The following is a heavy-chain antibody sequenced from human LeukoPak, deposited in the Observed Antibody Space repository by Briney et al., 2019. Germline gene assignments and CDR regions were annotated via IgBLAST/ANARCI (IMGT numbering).Heavy chain of an antibody. J-gene: IGHJ4*02. CDR3: ARAVAAAGPPPDY. Sequence: GGSLRLSCAASGFTFSSYAMTWFRQAPGKGLEWVSSISATTGNIFYADSVRGRLTISRDNAKNSLYLQMNSLTADDTAVYYCARAVAAAGPPPDYWGQGTLVTVSS. CDR2: ISATTGNI. D-gene: IGHD6-13*01. CDR1: GFTFSSYA. V-gene: IGHV3-21*01.